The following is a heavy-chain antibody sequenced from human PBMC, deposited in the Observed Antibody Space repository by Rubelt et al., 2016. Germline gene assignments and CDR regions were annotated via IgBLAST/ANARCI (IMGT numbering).Heavy chain of an antibody. V-gene: IGHV1-8*01. CDR2: MHAHDGDT. CDR3: ARSKALVIDFDY. Sequence: QVQLVQSGAEVKKPGASVKVSCKTSGYTFTDYDINWVRQTTGQRLAWMGWMHAHDGDTGYAQKFQARVTMTRDTARGTAYMVLSSLTSEDTAVYYCARSKALVIDFDYWGQGTLVTVSS. CDR1: GYTFTDYD. D-gene: IGHD3-10*01. J-gene: IGHJ4*02.